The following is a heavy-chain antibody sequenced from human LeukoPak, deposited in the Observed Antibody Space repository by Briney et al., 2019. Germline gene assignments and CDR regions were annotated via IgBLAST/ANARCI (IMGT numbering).Heavy chain of an antibody. V-gene: IGHV3-30*04. J-gene: IGHJ3*02. CDR3: AQTADYYDSSPHAFDI. CDR1: GFTFSSYA. Sequence: PGGSLRLSCAASGFTFSSYAMHWVRQALGKGLEWVAVISYDGSNKYYADSVKGRFTISRDNSKNTLYLQMNSLRAEDTAVYYCAQTADYYDSSPHAFDIWGQGTMVTVSS. D-gene: IGHD3-22*01. CDR2: ISYDGSNK.